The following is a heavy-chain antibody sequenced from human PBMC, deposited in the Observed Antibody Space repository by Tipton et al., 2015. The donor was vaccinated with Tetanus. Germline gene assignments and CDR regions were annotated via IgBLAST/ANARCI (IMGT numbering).Heavy chain of an antibody. V-gene: IGHV4-59*01. CDR3: ARRSYCTSTRCFDAFDL. CDR2: IFVSGST. J-gene: IGHJ3*01. Sequence: LRLSCTVSGDSMTRYYWSWIRQPPGKGLEWISYIFVSGSTNYNPALKSRVTISMDTSKNQISLNLTSVTAADTAVYFCARRSYCTSTRCFDAFDLWGPGQGSPSLQ. CDR1: GDSMTRYY. D-gene: IGHD2-8*01.